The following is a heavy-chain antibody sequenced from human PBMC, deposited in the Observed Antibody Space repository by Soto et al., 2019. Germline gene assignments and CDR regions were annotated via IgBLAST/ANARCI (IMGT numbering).Heavy chain of an antibody. CDR1: GFTFSDYY. CDR2: ISSSSSYT. D-gene: IGHD3-10*01. CDR3: ARERGSGSYYNVGY. V-gene: IGHV3-11*05. J-gene: IGHJ4*02. Sequence: SGGGLVKPGGSLRLSCAASGFTFSDYYMSWIRQAPGKGLEWVSYISSSSSYTNYADSVKGRFTISRDNAKNSLYLQMNSLRAEDTAVYYCARERGSGSYYNVGYWGQGTLVTVSS.